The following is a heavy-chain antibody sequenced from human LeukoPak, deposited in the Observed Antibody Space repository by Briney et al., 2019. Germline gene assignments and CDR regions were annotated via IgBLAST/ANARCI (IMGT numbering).Heavy chain of an antibody. D-gene: IGHD6-13*01. Sequence: GGSLRLSCAASGFTFSSYAMSWVRQAPGKGLEWVSAISTSGDNTYYADAVKGRFTISRDNSKNTLYLQMNSLRAEDTAVYYCAKEQRLYSSSPFDYWGQGTLVTVSS. CDR3: AKEQRLYSSSPFDY. CDR1: GFTFSSYA. CDR2: ISTSGDNT. V-gene: IGHV3-23*01. J-gene: IGHJ4*02.